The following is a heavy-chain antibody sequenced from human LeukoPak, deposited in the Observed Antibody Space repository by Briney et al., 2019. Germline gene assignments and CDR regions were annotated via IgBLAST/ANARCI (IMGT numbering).Heavy chain of an antibody. Sequence: AASVKVSCKASGYTFTGYYMHWVRQAPGQGLEWMGRINPNSGGTNYAQKFQGRVTMTRGTSISTAYMELSRLRSDDTAVYYCAREGDTAMDNPFDYWGQGTLVTVSS. CDR2: INPNSGGT. CDR3: AREGDTAMDNPFDY. D-gene: IGHD5-18*01. J-gene: IGHJ4*02. V-gene: IGHV1-2*06. CDR1: GYTFTGYY.